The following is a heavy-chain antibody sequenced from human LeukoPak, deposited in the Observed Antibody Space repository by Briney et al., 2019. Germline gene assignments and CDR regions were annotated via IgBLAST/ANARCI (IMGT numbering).Heavy chain of an antibody. CDR2: VNPHSGGT. V-gene: IGHV1-2*02. CDR3: ARTANRYDSRLLFN. J-gene: IGHJ4*02. D-gene: IGHD3-22*01. Sequence: ASVKVSCKASGYTFTYYYIHWVRQAPGHGLERMGWVNPHSGGTNFAQGFRGKVTMTRDTSVTTAYLELNRLQSDDTAIYYCARTANRYDSRLLFNWGQGTQITVSS. CDR1: GYTFTYYY.